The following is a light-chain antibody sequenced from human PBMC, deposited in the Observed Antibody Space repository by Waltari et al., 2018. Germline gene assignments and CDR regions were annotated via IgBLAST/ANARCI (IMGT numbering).Light chain of an antibody. J-gene: IGLJ3*02. CDR3: SSYTISSTLNWV. V-gene: IGLV2-14*03. CDR1: SSDVGGFTF. CDR2: DVS. Sequence: QSALTQPASVSGSPGQSITTSCTGTSSDVGGFTFVSWYQQHPGKAPKLMIYDVSKRPSGVSNRFSGSKSGNTASLTISGLQAEDEADYYCSSYTISSTLNWVFGGGTKLTVL.